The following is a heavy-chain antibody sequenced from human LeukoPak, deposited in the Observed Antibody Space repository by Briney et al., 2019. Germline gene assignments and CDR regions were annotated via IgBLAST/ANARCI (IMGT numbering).Heavy chain of an antibody. D-gene: IGHD1-26*01. Sequence: GGSLRLSCAASGFTFSTYWMAWVRQAPGKGLEWVANIKQDGSQKNYVDSVRGRFIISRDNDENSLYLQMNSLRAEDTAVYYCARDVGGNLDYWGQGILVTVSS. CDR2: IKQDGSQK. CDR3: ARDVGGNLDY. V-gene: IGHV3-7*05. J-gene: IGHJ4*02. CDR1: GFTFSTYW.